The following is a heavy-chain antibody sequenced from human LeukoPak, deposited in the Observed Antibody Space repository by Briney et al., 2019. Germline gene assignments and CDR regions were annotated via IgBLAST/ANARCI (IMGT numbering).Heavy chain of an antibody. CDR3: ARGGIQVSGIDEIDY. CDR1: GFTFSSYD. J-gene: IGHJ4*02. CDR2: VGISGDT. D-gene: IGHD6-19*01. Sequence: GGSLRLSCAASGFTFSSYDMHWVRQATGKGLEWVSAVGISGDTYYAGSVKGRFTISRENAKNSLYLQMNSLTAGDTAVYYCARGGIQVSGIDEIDYWGQGTLVTVSS. V-gene: IGHV3-13*01.